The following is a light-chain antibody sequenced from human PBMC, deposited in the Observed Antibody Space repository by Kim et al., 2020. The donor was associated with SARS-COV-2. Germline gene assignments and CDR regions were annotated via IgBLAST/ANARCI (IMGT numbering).Light chain of an antibody. V-gene: IGLV6-57*03. J-gene: IGLJ2*01. CDR1: SGILDNNY. CDR2: EDN. Sequence: VPVTATRASGILDNNYVQCSQHRPDSAPTTMIYEDNQRPSGVPDRFSGSIDSSSNSASLTISGLKTEDEADYYCQSYDSSNVVFGGGTQLTVL. CDR3: QSYDSSNVV.